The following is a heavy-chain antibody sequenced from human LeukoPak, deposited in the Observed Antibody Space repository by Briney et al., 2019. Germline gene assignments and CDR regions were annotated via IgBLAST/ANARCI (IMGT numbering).Heavy chain of an antibody. J-gene: IGHJ4*02. Sequence: AGGSLRLSCAASGFTFSSYPLSWVRQSPGMGLEWVSAISGSGGSTYYADSVKGRFTISRDISKNTLYLQMNSLRAEDTAVYYCARDRVHRAGYYYDSSGYPDYWGQGTLVTVSS. D-gene: IGHD3-22*01. V-gene: IGHV3-23*01. CDR1: GFTFSSYP. CDR3: ARDRVHRAGYYYDSSGYPDY. CDR2: ISGSGGST.